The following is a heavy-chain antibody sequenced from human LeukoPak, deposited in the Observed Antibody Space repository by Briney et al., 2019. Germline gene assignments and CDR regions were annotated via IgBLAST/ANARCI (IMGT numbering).Heavy chain of an antibody. CDR2: ISAYNGNT. D-gene: IGHD2-15*01. J-gene: IGHJ5*02. CDR1: GGTFSSYT. Sequence: ASVKVSCKASGGTFSSYTISWVRQAPGQGLEWMGWISAYNGNTNYAQKLQGRVTMTTDTSTSTAYMELRSLRSDDTAVYYCARDREYCSGGSCYSWFDPWGQGTLVTVSS. CDR3: ARDREYCSGGSCYSWFDP. V-gene: IGHV1-18*01.